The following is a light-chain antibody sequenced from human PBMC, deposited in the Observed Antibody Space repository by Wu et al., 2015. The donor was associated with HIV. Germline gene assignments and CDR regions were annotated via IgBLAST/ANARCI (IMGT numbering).Light chain of an antibody. CDR2: ATS. CDR1: QSISIY. V-gene: IGKV1-39*01. Sequence: DIQMTQSPSSLSASVGDRVTITCRARQSISIYLNWYQQKSGKAPKLLIHATSNLQSGVPSRFSGSGSGTDFTLTISSLQPEDFASYYCQQSYSTPPTFGQGTKVEIK. CDR3: QQSYSTPPT. J-gene: IGKJ1*01.